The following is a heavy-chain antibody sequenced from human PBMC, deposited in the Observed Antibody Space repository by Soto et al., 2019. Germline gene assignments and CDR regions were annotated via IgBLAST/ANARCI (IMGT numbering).Heavy chain of an antibody. Sequence: PGGSLRLSCAASGFTFSSYGMHWVRQAPGKGLEWVAVIWYDGSNKYYADSVKGRFTISRDNSKNTLYLQMNSLRAEDTAVYYCARDPFGDCSGGSCYSFYYYYGMDVWGQGTTVTVSS. CDR3: ARDPFGDCSGGSCYSFYYYYGMDV. V-gene: IGHV3-33*01. CDR2: IWYDGSNK. CDR1: GFTFSSYG. J-gene: IGHJ6*02. D-gene: IGHD2-15*01.